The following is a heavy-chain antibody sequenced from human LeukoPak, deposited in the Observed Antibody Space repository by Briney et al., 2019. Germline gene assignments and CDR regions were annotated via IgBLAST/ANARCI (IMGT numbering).Heavy chain of an antibody. CDR1: GFTFDDYT. CDR2: ISWDGGST. J-gene: IGHJ2*01. D-gene: IGHD4-17*01. Sequence: PGGSLRLSCAASGFTFDDYTMHWVRQAPGKGLEWVSLISWDGGSTYYADSVKGRFTISRDNSKNSLYLQMNSLRTEDTALYYCAKDIYGDYVGYFDLWGPGTLVTVSS. V-gene: IGHV3-43*01. CDR3: AKDIYGDYVGYFDL.